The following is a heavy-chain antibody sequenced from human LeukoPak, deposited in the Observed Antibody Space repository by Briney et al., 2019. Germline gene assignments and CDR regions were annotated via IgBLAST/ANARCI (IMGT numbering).Heavy chain of an antibody. CDR3: TRSDAFDI. D-gene: IGHD5-24*01. J-gene: IGHJ3*02. V-gene: IGHV3-15*01. Sequence: GGSLRLSCAASGFAFTNAWMSWVRQAPGKGLEWVGRIISKTDGGTTDYAAPVKGRFTISRDDSKNTLYLHMNSLKTEDTAAYFCTRSDAFDIWGQGTMVTVS. CDR2: IISKTDGGTT. CDR1: GFAFTNAW.